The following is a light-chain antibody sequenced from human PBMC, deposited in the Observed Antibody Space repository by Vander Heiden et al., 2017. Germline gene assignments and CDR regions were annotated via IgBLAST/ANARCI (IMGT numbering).Light chain of an antibody. J-gene: IGKJ1*01. CDR1: QSVSSN. CDR3: KQYNNWWT. Sequence: AATLSVHPGERATLSCRASQSVSSNLDWYQQKPGQAPTLLFYGASTRAPGIPHRFSGSGSGTDFTLTISSLQSDDFAVYYCKQYNNWWTFGQGTKVEIK. CDR2: GAS. V-gene: IGKV3-15*01.